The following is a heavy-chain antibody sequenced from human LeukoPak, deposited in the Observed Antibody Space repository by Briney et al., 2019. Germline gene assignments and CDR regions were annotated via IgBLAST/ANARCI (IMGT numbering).Heavy chain of an antibody. V-gene: IGHV3-48*04. CDR2: ISSSSNTI. CDR3: ARLRSYGYYYNGMDV. CDR1: GFTFSYYG. Sequence: GGSLRLSCAASGFTFSYYGMHWVRQAPGKGLEWVSYISSSSNTIYYADSVKGRFTISRDNAKNSLYVQMNSLGAEDTAVYYCARLRSYGYYYNGMDVWGQGTTVTVSS. J-gene: IGHJ6*02. D-gene: IGHD3-16*01.